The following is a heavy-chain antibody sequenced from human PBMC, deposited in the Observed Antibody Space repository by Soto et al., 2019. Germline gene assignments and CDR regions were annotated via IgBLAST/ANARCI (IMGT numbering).Heavy chain of an antibody. V-gene: IGHV1-18*01. Sequence: QVQLVQSGAEVKKPGASVKVSCKASGYTFTSYGISWGRQAPGQGLEWMGWISAYNVNTNYAQKLQGRVTMTTDTSTSTAYMELRSLRSDDTAVYYCARVFKGFLASFWSFDYWGQGTLVTVSS. J-gene: IGHJ4*02. CDR2: ISAYNVNT. CDR1: GYTFTSYG. D-gene: IGHD3-3*01. CDR3: ARVFKGFLASFWSFDY.